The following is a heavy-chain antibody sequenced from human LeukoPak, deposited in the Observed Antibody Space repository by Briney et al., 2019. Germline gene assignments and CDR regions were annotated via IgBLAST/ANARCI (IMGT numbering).Heavy chain of an antibody. J-gene: IGHJ4*02. CDR2: INHSGST. D-gene: IGHD6-13*01. CDR3: ARGQGSSSWYVY. CDR1: GRSFSGYY. Sequence: PSETLSLTCAVYGRSFSGYYWSWIRQPPGKGLEWIGEINHSGSTNYNPSLKSRVTISVDTSKNQFSLKLSSVTAADTAVYYCARGQGSSSWYVYWGQGTLVTVSS. V-gene: IGHV4-34*01.